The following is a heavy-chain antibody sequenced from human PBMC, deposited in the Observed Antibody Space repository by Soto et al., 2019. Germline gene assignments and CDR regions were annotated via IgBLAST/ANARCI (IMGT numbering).Heavy chain of an antibody. CDR3: AKDDSAGGSYFYGMDV. Sequence: QVQLVESGGGVVQPGRSLRLSCVASGFTFSHYAIHWVRQAPGKGLEWVAVISYDGDNKYYADSVKGRFTISRDKTKDTRNLQMNSLRTEDTAVYYCAKDDSAGGSYFYGMDVWGQGTTVTVSS. CDR1: GFTFSHYA. V-gene: IGHV3-30-3*01. J-gene: IGHJ6*02. D-gene: IGHD3-16*01. CDR2: ISYDGDNK.